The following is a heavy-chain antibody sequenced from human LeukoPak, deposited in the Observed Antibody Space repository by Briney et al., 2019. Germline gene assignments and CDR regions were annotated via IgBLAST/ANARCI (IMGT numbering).Heavy chain of an antibody. Sequence: GGSLSLLCAASAFTDSRLHKSWIRQAPGKGLEWGALMYSGGGAYYADSVKGRFTISTDNPKNKLFLQMNSLRAEDTAVYYCARGPISLLAFDYWGQGTLVTVSS. D-gene: IGHD2-15*01. CDR2: MYSGGGA. CDR3: ARGPISLLAFDY. J-gene: IGHJ4*02. V-gene: IGHV3-66*01. CDR1: AFTDSRLH.